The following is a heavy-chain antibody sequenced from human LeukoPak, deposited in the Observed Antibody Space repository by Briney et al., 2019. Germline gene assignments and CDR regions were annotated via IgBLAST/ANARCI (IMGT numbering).Heavy chain of an antibody. Sequence: SETLSLTCSVSGGSISGTTYYWGWIRQPAGKGLEWIGRIYTSGSTNYNPSLKSRVTISVDTSKNQFSLKLSSVTAADTAVYYCARSSRGYSYNYWGQGTLVTVSS. V-gene: IGHV4-61*02. CDR2: IYTSGST. CDR1: GGSISGTTYY. CDR3: ARSSRGYSYNY. D-gene: IGHD5-18*01. J-gene: IGHJ4*02.